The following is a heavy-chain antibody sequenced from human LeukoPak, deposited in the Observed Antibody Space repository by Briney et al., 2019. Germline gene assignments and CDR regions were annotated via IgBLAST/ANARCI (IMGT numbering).Heavy chain of an antibody. D-gene: IGHD6-6*01. CDR1: GYRFTSYW. Sequence: RGESLKISCKGSGYRFTSYWIGWVRQMPGKGLGWMGIIYPVDSDTRYSPSFQGQVTISADKSISTAYLQWSNLRASDTAMYYCARHGYSSSSGDSFDIWGQGTMVTVSS. J-gene: IGHJ3*02. CDR3: ARHGYSSSSGDSFDI. CDR2: IYPVDSDT. V-gene: IGHV5-51*01.